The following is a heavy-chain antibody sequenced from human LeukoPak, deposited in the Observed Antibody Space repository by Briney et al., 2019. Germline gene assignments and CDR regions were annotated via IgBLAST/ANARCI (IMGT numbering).Heavy chain of an antibody. D-gene: IGHD3-22*01. CDR3: AKGYGDYDSSHSDY. Sequence: PGGSLRLSCAASGFTFSSYAMSWVRQAPGKGLEWVSAISGSGGSTYYADSVKGRFTISRDNSKNTLYLQINSLRAEDTAVYYCAKGYGDYDSSHSDYWGQGTLVTVSS. CDR1: GFTFSSYA. V-gene: IGHV3-23*01. CDR2: ISGSGGST. J-gene: IGHJ4*02.